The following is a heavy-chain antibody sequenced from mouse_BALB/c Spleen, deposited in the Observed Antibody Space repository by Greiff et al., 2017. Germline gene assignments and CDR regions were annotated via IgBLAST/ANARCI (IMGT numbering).Heavy chain of an antibody. CDR1: GFNIKDTY. CDR2: IDPANGNT. Sequence: EVQLQQSGAELVKPGASVKLSCTASGFNIKDTYMHWVKQRPEQGLEWIGRIDPANGNTKYDPKFQGKATITADTSSNTAYLQLSSLTSEDTAVYYSARNGNYGGIAYWGQGTLVTVSA. V-gene: IGHV14-3*02. D-gene: IGHD2-1*01. CDR3: ARNGNYGGIAY. J-gene: IGHJ3*01.